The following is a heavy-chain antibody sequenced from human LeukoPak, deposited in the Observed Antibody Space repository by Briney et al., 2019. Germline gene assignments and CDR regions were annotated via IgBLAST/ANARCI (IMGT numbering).Heavy chain of an antibody. J-gene: IGHJ4*02. V-gene: IGHV3-23*01. CDR1: GFTFSSYA. D-gene: IGHD3-3*01. Sequence: GGSLRLSCATSGFTFSSYAMSWVRQAPGKGLEWVSAISGSGGSTYYADSVKGRFTISRDNSKNTLYLQMNSLRAEDTAVYYCAKTIFGVVTLFDYWGQGTLVTVSS. CDR2: ISGSGGST. CDR3: AKTIFGVVTLFDY.